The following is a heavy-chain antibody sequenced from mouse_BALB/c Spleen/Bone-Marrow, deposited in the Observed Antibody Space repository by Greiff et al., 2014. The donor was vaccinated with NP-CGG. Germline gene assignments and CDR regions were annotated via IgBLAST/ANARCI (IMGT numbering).Heavy chain of an antibody. Sequence: EVQRVESGGGLVKPGGSLKLSCAASGFTFSDYYMYWVRQTPEKRLEWVATISDGGSYTYYPDSVKGRFTISRGNAKNNLYLQMSSLKSEDTAMYYCAREGDGAYWGQGTLVTVSA. CDR3: AREGDGAY. D-gene: IGHD3-3*01. J-gene: IGHJ3*01. CDR2: ISDGGSYT. CDR1: GFTFSDYY. V-gene: IGHV5-4*02.